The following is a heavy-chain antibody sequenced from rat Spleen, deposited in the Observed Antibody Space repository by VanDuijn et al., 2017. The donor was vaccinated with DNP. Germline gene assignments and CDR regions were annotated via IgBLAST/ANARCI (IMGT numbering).Heavy chain of an antibody. Sequence: EVQLVESGGGLVQPGGSLRLSCVASGFTFNNYWMTWIRQAPAKGLEWVATISYNGGITYYRDSVKGRFTLSSDNAESTLYLQMDSLRSEDTATYYCTTTHYFDGWFPFDYWGQGVMVTVSS. CDR3: TTTHYFDGWFPFDY. D-gene: IGHD1-12*02. V-gene: IGHV5-31*01. J-gene: IGHJ2*01. CDR1: GFTFNNYW. CDR2: ISYNGGIT.